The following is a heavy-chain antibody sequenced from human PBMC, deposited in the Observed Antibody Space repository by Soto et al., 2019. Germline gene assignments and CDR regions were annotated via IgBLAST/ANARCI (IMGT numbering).Heavy chain of an antibody. CDR3: AKNGQPPYYYYGLDV. CDR1: GYTFSRYG. J-gene: IGHJ6*02. Sequence: QGQLVQSGGEVKKPGASVKVSCKASGYTFSRYGISWVRQAPGQGLEWMGWISCYNGDTNYAQKFQGRVTMTIDTSTTTAYMELRGLTSDDTAIYYCAKNGQPPYYYYGLDVWGQGTTVTVSS. D-gene: IGHD2-8*01. V-gene: IGHV1-18*01. CDR2: ISCYNGDT.